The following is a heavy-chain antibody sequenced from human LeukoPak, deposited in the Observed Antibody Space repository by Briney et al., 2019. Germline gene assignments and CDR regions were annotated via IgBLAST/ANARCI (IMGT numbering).Heavy chain of an antibody. CDR1: GGSISSYY. CDR3: ARGNYDAHGAFDI. J-gene: IGHJ3*02. D-gene: IGHD3-3*01. Sequence: SETLSLTCTVSGGSISSYYWSWIRQPAGKGLEWIGRIYSTGITDYNPSLESRLTMSLDASRNQFSLKLSSVTAADTAVYYCARGNYDAHGAFDIWGQGTMVTVSS. V-gene: IGHV4-4*07. CDR2: IYSTGIT.